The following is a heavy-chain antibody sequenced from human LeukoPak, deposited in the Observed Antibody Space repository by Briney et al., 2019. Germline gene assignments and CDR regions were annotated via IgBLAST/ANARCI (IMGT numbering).Heavy chain of an antibody. CDR3: AKDLYGDYVLGAFDI. CDR1: GFTFDDYA. V-gene: IGHV3-9*03. J-gene: IGHJ3*02. D-gene: IGHD4-17*01. Sequence: GGSLRLSCAASGFTFDDYAMHCVRQAPGKGLEGVSGISWNSGSIGYADSVKGRFTISRDNAKNSLYLQMNSLRAEDMALYYCAKDLYGDYVLGAFDIWGQGTMVTVSS. CDR2: ISWNSGSI.